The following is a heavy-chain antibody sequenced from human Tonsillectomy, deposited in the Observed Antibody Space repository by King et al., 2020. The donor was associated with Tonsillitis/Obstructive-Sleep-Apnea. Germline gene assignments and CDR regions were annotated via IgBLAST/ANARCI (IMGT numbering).Heavy chain of an antibody. Sequence: QLQESGPGLVKPSQTLSLTCTVSGGSISSGGYYWSWIRQHPGKGLEWIGYIYYSGSTYYNPSLKSRVTISGDTSKNQFSLKLSSVTAADTAVYYCASGYCGGDCSTDAFDIWGQGTMVTVSS. CDR2: IYYSGST. CDR3: ASGYCGGDCSTDAFDI. J-gene: IGHJ3*02. D-gene: IGHD2-21*02. CDR1: GGSISSGGYY. V-gene: IGHV4-31*03.